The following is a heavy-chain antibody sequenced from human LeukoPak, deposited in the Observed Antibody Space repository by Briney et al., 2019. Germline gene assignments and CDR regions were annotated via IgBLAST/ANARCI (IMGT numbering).Heavy chain of an antibody. CDR1: GFTFSSYG. Sequence: PGGSLRLSCAASGFTFSSYGMSWVRQAPGKGLEWVSAISGSGGSTYYADSVKGRFTISRDNSKNTLYLQMNSLRAEDTAVYYCARVYSYGYSFDYWGQGTLVTVSS. J-gene: IGHJ4*02. V-gene: IGHV3-23*01. CDR3: ARVYSYGYSFDY. CDR2: ISGSGGST. D-gene: IGHD5-18*01.